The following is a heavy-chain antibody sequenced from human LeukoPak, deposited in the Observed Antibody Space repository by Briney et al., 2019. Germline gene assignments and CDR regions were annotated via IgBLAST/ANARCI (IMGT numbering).Heavy chain of an antibody. V-gene: IGHV3-23*01. CDR3: AKGYGWEASYYYYYMDV. Sequence: GGSLRLSCTTSGFTFSSSAMSWVRQAPGEGLEWVSDINSSGGRTYYADSVKGRFTISRDNSKNTLFLQMNSLRAEDTAVYYCAKGYGWEASYYYYYMDVWGKGTTVTISS. D-gene: IGHD1-26*01. J-gene: IGHJ6*03. CDR1: GFTFSSSA. CDR2: INSSGGRT.